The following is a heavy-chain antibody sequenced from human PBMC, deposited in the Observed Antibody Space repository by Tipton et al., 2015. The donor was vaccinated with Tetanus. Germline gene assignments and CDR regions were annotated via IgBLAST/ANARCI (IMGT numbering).Heavy chain of an antibody. CDR2: VSSSGAS. CDR3: ARANYDFPKKGPFDS. CDR1: GGSLRGGDHY. Sequence: TLSLTCTVSGGSLRGGDHYWSWIRQPPGKGLEWLAYVSSSGASNSNYFLKSRITLSRDTSKNQFSLRLASVTAADTAVYYCARANYDFPKKGPFDSWGQGRLVIVSS. J-gene: IGHJ4*02. D-gene: IGHD3-3*01. V-gene: IGHV4-61*08.